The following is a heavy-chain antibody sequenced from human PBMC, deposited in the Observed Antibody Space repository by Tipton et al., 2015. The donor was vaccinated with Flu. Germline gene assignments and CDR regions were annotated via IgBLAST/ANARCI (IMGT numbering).Heavy chain of an antibody. CDR1: GFNFRSYA. D-gene: IGHD3-16*01. V-gene: IGHV3-30-3*01. J-gene: IGHJ1*01. CDR3: ARETDGGAIDS. Sequence: AVSGFNFRSYAMHWVRQAPGKGLEWVAGISYDSSNKFYTDSVKGRFSISRDNSEKSVYLHMNSPRSDDSALYFCARETDGGAIDSWGQGTHVSVS. CDR2: ISYDSSNK.